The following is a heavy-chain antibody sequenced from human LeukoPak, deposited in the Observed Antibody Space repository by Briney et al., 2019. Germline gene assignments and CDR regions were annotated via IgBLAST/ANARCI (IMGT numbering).Heavy chain of an antibody. CDR1: GYTFTSYG. D-gene: IGHD3-9*01. J-gene: IGHJ3*02. CDR2: ISAYNGNT. V-gene: IGHV1-18*01. Sequence: ASVKVSCKASGYTFTSYGISWVRQAPGQGLEWMGWISAYNGNTNYAQKLQGRVTMTTDTSTSTAYMELRSLRSDDTAVYYCARVPLLRYFDWLPSDAFDIWGQGTMVTVSS. CDR3: ARVPLLRYFDWLPSDAFDI.